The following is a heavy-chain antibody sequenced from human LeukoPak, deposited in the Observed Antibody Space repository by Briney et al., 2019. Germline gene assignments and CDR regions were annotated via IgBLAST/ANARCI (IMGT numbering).Heavy chain of an antibody. J-gene: IGHJ4*02. CDR3: ARRQYYDILTGYYTNFDY. CDR2: IYPGDSDT. D-gene: IGHD3-9*01. Sequence: GGSLKISCKGSGYSFTSYWIGWVRQMPGKGLEWMGIIYPGDSDTRYSPSFQGQVTISADKSISTAYLQWSSLKASDTAMYYCARRQYYDILTGYYTNFDYWGQGTLVTVSS. CDR1: GYSFTSYW. V-gene: IGHV5-51*01.